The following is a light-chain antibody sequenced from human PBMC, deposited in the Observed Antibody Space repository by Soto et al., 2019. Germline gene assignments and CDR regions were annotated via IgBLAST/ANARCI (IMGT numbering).Light chain of an antibody. CDR3: QQYESFWT. Sequence: DIQMTQSPSTLSASVGDRVTIVCRASQSVNGRLAWYQQKPGKAPKLLMYKASTLESGVPSRFSGRGSGTEFTLTISSLQPDDFATYYCQQYESFWTFGKGTKV. J-gene: IGKJ1*01. V-gene: IGKV1-5*03. CDR1: QSVNGR. CDR2: KAS.